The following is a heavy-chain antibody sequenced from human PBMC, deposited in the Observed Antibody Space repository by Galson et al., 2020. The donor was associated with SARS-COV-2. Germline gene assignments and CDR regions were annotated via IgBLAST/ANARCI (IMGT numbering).Heavy chain of an antibody. Sequence: SQTLSLTCALSGDSVSSNNAAWNWIRQSPSRGLEWLGRTYYRSKWYNDYAVSVKSRITINPDTSKNQFSLQLNSVTPEDTAVYYCARALLTGTNSRYYYGMDVWGQGTTVTVSS. CDR3: ARALLTGTNSRYYYGMDV. V-gene: IGHV6-1*01. CDR1: GDSVSSNNAA. D-gene: IGHD1-7*01. J-gene: IGHJ6*02. CDR2: TYYRSKWYN.